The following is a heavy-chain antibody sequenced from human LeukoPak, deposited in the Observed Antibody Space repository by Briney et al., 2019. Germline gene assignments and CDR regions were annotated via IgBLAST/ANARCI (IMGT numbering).Heavy chain of an antibody. CDR3: TTGAPSGGYYFDY. J-gene: IGHJ4*02. V-gene: IGHV3-15*01. CDR2: IKSKTDGGTT. CDR1: GFTFSNAW. D-gene: IGHD1-26*01. Sequence: GGSLRLSCAASGFTFSNAWMSWVRQAPGKGLEWVGRIKSKTDGGTTDYAAPVKGRFTISRDDSKNTPYLQMNSLKTEDSGVYYCTTGAPSGGYYFDYWGQGTLVTVSS.